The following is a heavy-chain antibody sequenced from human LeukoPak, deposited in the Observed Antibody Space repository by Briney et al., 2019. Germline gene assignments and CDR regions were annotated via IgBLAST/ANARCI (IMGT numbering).Heavy chain of an antibody. CDR1: GGSISSSSYY. Sequence: PSETLSLTCTVSGGSISSSSYYWGWIRQPPGKGLEWIGSIYYSGSTYYNPSLKSRVTISVDTSKNQFSLKLSSVTAADTAVYYCARWSNWVFDYWGQGTLVTVSS. CDR3: ARWSNWVFDY. D-gene: IGHD1-1*01. V-gene: IGHV4-39*01. CDR2: IYYSGST. J-gene: IGHJ4*02.